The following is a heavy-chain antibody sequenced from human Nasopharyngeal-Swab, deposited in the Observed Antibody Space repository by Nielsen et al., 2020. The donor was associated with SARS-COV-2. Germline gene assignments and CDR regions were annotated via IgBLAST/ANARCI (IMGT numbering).Heavy chain of an antibody. J-gene: IGHJ4*02. D-gene: IGHD6-19*01. V-gene: IGHV7-4-1*02. Sequence: WVRQAPGQGLEWMGWSSTNTGNPTYAQGFTGRFVFSLDTTVSTAYLQISSLKAEDTAVYFCARFTRERPRAGFDYWGQGILVTVSS. CDR2: SSTNTGNP. CDR3: ARFTRERPRAGFDY.